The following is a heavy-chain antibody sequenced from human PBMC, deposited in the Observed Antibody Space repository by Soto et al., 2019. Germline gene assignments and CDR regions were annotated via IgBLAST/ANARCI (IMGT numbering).Heavy chain of an antibody. Sequence: SETLSLTCAVSGVSISSGDYSWTWIRQPRGKGLEWNGYIYYGGSTYYHPSLQGRVTMSVDRSRNQFSLKLYSVTAADTGVYYCARVRREYDNSGPVDYWGQGTLVTVSS. J-gene: IGHJ4*02. CDR3: ARVRREYDNSGPVDY. CDR1: GVSISSGDYS. V-gene: IGHV4-30-2*01. D-gene: IGHD3-22*01. CDR2: IYYGGST.